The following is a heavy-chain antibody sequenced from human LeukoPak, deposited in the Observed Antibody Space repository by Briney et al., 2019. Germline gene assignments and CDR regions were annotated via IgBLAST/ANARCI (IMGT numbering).Heavy chain of an antibody. J-gene: IGHJ4*02. D-gene: IGHD4-17*01. CDR3: ARLGHSYGDLDY. V-gene: IGHV4-39*01. CDR2: IYYSGST. Sequence: SETLSLTCTVSGGSINSGSYYWGWIRQPPGKGLEWIGSIYYSGSTYYNPSLKSRVTISVDTSKNQFSLKLSSVTAADTAVYYCARLGHSYGDLDYWGQGTLVTVSS. CDR1: GGSINSGSYY.